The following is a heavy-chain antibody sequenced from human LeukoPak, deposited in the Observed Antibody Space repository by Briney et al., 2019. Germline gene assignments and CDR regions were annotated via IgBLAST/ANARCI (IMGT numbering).Heavy chain of an antibody. CDR3: GGGIAAAQRHWFDP. D-gene: IGHD6-13*01. Sequence: PGGSLRLSCAASGLTFSNYGMHWVRQAPGKGLEWVAVISYDGSTKYYADSVKGRFTISRDNSKNTLYLQMNSLRAEDTAVYYCGGGIAAAQRHWFDPWGQGTLVTASS. J-gene: IGHJ5*02. V-gene: IGHV3-30*03. CDR1: GLTFSNYG. CDR2: ISYDGSTK.